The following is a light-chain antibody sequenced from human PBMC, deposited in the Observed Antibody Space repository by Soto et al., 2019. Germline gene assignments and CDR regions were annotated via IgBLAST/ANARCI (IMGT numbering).Light chain of an antibody. CDR2: EVS. J-gene: IGLJ2*01. CDR1: SSDVGGDNS. CDR3: SSYAGSSNLV. Sequence: QSALTQPPSASGSPGQSVTISCTGTSSDVGGDNSVSWYQQHPGQAPKLMIYEVSKRPSGVPDRFSGSKSGNTASLTVSGLQAEDEADYYCSSYAGSSNLVFGGGTKLTVL. V-gene: IGLV2-8*01.